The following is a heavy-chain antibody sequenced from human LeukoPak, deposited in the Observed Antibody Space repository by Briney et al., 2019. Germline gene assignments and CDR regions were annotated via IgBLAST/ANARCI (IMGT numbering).Heavy chain of an antibody. Sequence: GGSLRLSCTASGFTFGDYAMSWFRQAPGKGLEWVGFIRSKAYGGTTEYAASVKGRFTISRDDSKSIAYLQMNSLKTEDTAVYYCTRGDYGDYLPYFDYWGQGTLVTVSS. CDR1: GFTFGDYA. CDR2: IRSKAYGGTT. J-gene: IGHJ4*02. V-gene: IGHV3-49*03. D-gene: IGHD4-17*01. CDR3: TRGDYGDYLPYFDY.